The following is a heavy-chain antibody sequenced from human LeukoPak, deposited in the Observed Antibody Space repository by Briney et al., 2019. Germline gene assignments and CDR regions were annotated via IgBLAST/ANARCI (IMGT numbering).Heavy chain of an antibody. J-gene: IGHJ4*02. V-gene: IGHV4-59*11. CDR1: GGSISGHY. CDR3: ARERALSNYDY. D-gene: IGHD4-11*01. Sequence: SETLSLTCTVSGGSISGHYWSWIRQPPGKGLEWIGYIYHIGSANYNPSLKSRVAISVDTSKNQFSLNLSSVTAADTAVYYCARERALSNYDYWGQGTLVTVSS. CDR2: IYHIGSA.